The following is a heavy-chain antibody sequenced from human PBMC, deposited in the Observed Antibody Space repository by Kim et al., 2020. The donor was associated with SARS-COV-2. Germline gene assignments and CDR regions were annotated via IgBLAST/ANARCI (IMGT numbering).Heavy chain of an antibody. J-gene: IGHJ5*02. CDR3: VVVVAATKVWFDP. D-gene: IGHD2-15*01. Sequence: ASVKVSCKASGYTFTSYAMHWVRQAPGQRLEWMGWINAGNGNTKYSQKFQGRVTITRDTSASTAYMELSSLRSEDTAVYYCVVVVAATKVWFDPWGQGTLVTVSS. CDR2: INAGNGNT. V-gene: IGHV1-3*01. CDR1: GYTFTSYA.